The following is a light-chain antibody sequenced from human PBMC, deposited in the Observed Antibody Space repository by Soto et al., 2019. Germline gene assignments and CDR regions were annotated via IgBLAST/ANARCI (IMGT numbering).Light chain of an antibody. CDR1: QSVSSSF. Sequence: EIVLTQSPGTLSLSPGERATLSWRASQSVSSSFLAWYQHKPGQAPRLLIYGASSRATGIPDRFSGSGSGTDFTLTISRLEPEDFAVYYCQQYDSSPYTFGQGTKLEIK. J-gene: IGKJ2*01. CDR2: GAS. V-gene: IGKV3-20*01. CDR3: QQYDSSPYT.